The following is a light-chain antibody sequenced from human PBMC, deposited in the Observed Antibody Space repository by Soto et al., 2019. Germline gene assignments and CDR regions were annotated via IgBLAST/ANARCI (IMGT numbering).Light chain of an antibody. Sequence: VLTQSPDSLSFSPGERATLSCRASQYISTKLAWYQQKPGQAPRLLFSGAFNRATDTPDRFSGSGSGTDFTLIISGVEAEDFAVYYCQQYGSPITFGQGTRLEIK. J-gene: IGKJ5*01. CDR3: QQYGSPIT. V-gene: IGKV3-20*01. CDR2: GAF. CDR1: QYISTK.